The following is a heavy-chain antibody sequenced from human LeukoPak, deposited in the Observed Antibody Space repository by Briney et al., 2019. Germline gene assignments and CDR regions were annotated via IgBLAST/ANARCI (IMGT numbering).Heavy chain of an antibody. CDR1: GGSISSSSYY. D-gene: IGHD6-13*01. CDR2: IYYSGST. V-gene: IGHV4-39*01. J-gene: IGHJ4*02. CDR3: ARHYSDSSSWHDY. Sequence: SETLSLTCTVSGGSISSSSYYWGWIRQPPGKGLEWIGSIYYSGSTYYNPSLKSRVTISVDTSKNQFSLKLSSVTAADTAVYYCARHYSDSSSWHDYWGQGTLVTVSS.